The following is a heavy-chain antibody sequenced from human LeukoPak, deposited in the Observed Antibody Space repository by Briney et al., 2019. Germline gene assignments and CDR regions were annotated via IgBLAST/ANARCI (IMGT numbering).Heavy chain of an antibody. J-gene: IGHJ3*02. CDR1: GFTFSGSA. D-gene: IGHD3-3*01. Sequence: GGSLRLSCAASGFTFSGSAMHWVRQAPGQGLEWMGIINPSGGSTSYAQKFQGRVTMTRDTSTSTVYMELSSLRSEDTAVYYCASGWAYYDFWSGPGGDAFDIWGQGTMVTVSS. CDR2: INPSGGST. CDR3: ASGWAYYDFWSGPGGDAFDI. V-gene: IGHV1-46*01.